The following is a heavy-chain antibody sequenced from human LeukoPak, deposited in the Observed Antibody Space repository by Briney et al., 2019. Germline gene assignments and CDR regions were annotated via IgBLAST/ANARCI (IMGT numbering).Heavy chain of an antibody. J-gene: IGHJ5*02. CDR3: AREVSGSYYGDNWFDP. CDR1: GYTFTSYG. CDR2: ISAYNGNT. D-gene: IGHD1-26*01. Sequence: AASVKVSCKASGYTFTSYGISWVRQAPGQGLEWMGWISAYNGNTNYAQKLQGRVTMTTDTSTSTAYMELRSLRSDDTAVYYCAREVSGSYYGDNWFDPWGQGTLVTVSS. V-gene: IGHV1-18*01.